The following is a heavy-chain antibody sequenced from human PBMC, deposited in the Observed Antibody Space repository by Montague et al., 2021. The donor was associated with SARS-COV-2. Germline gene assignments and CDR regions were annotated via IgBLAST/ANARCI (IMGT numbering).Heavy chain of an antibody. CDR3: ARGDGLGPYTGYAFDI. D-gene: IGHD3-16*01. CDR2: PYFRNKKFD. Sequence: CAISGDSVAELRLSSDGNTYSLPSQFELLCRPYFRNKKFDHYEVSMKGRISIKADTSKNQFSLQLDSVTPEDTAVYYCARGDGLGPYTGYAFDIWGQGTLVTVSS. CDR1: GDSVAELRLS. V-gene: IGHV6-1*01. J-gene: IGHJ3*02.